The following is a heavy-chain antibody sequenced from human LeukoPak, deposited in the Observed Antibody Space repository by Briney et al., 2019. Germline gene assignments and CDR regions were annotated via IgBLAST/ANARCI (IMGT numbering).Heavy chain of an antibody. CDR1: GFTFSSFA. CDR3: AKNVREADWYYYYMDV. CDR2: FSGSGGST. D-gene: IGHD3-9*01. Sequence: GGSLRLSCAASGFTFSSFAMSWVRQAPGKGLEWVSTFSGSGGSTYYADSVKGRFTISRDNSKNTLYLQMNSLRAEDTAVYYCAKNVREADWYYYYMDVWGKGTTVTVSS. J-gene: IGHJ6*03. V-gene: IGHV3-23*01.